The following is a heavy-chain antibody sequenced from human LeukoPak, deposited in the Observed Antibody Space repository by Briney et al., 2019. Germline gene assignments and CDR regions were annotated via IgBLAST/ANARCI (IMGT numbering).Heavy chain of an antibody. Sequence: GASVKVSCKASGYTFTSYGISWVRQAPGQGLEWMGWISAYNGNTNYAQKLQGRVTMTRDTSTSTVYMELSSLRSEDTAVYYCARSFEMATNSFDYWGQGTLVTVSS. V-gene: IGHV1-18*01. CDR1: GYTFTSYG. J-gene: IGHJ4*02. CDR2: ISAYNGNT. CDR3: ARSFEMATNSFDY. D-gene: IGHD5-24*01.